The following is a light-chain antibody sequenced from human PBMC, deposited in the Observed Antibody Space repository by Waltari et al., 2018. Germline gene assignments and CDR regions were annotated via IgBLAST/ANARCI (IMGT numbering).Light chain of an antibody. CDR3: MQGIHRPWT. V-gene: IGKV2-30*01. CDR1: QSPVSSDGNTY. CDR2: KVS. Sequence: DVVMTQSPLSLSVTLGQPASISCRSSQSPVSSDGNTYLNWFQQRPGQSPRRLIYKVSNRDSGVPDRFSGSGSGTDFTLGISRVEAEDVGVYYCMQGIHRPWTFGQGTKVEIK. J-gene: IGKJ1*01.